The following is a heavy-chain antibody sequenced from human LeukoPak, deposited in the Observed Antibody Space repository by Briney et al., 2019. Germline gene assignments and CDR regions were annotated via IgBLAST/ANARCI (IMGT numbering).Heavy chain of an antibody. Sequence: SETLSLTCAVYGGSFRGYYWSWIRQPPGKGLEWIGEINHSGSTNYNPSLKSRVTISVDTSKNQFSLKLSSVTAADTAVYYCARAQPYSSGWYDAFDIWGQGTMVTVSS. V-gene: IGHV4-34*01. D-gene: IGHD6-19*01. J-gene: IGHJ3*02. CDR1: GGSFRGYY. CDR3: ARAQPYSSGWYDAFDI. CDR2: INHSGST.